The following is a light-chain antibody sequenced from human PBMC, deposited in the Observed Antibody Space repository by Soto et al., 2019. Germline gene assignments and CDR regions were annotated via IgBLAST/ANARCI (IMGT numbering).Light chain of an antibody. CDR1: QSVSGN. J-gene: IGKJ1*01. CDR3: QQHNNWPRT. Sequence: EIVMTQSPATLSVSPGERATLSCRAGQSVSGNLAWYQQKPGQAPRLLIYGASTRATGIPARFSGSGSGTEFTLIISSLQSEDFAVYYCQQHNNWPRTFGQGTKVEIK. CDR2: GAS. V-gene: IGKV3-15*01.